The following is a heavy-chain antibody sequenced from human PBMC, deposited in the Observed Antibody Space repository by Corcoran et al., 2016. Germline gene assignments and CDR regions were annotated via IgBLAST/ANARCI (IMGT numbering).Heavy chain of an antibody. CDR2: IIPIFGTA. Sequence: QVQLVQSGAEVKKPGSSVKVSCKASGGTFSSYAISWVRQAPGQGLEWMGGIIPIFGTANYAQKFQGRVPITADETTSTAYMELRSLRSEDPAVYYWAWYRRLWRVVPAAGYYGMDVWGQGTTFTVSS. D-gene: IGHD2-2*01. CDR3: AWYRRLWRVVPAAGYYGMDV. CDR1: GGTFSSYA. V-gene: IGHV1-69*01. J-gene: IGHJ6*02.